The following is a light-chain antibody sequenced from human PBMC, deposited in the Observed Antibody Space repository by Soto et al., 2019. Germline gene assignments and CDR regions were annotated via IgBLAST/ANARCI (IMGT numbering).Light chain of an antibody. CDR2: EAS. V-gene: IGLV2-23*01. CDR1: NSDVGSHNF. J-gene: IGLJ3*02. Sequence: QSALTQPASVSGSPGQSITISCTGTNSDVGSHNFVSWYQQYPGKAPKLLIYEASKRPSGLSNRFSGSKSGNTASLTISGLQADHEADYYCCSLTNGATWVFGGGTKLTVL. CDR3: CSLTNGATWV.